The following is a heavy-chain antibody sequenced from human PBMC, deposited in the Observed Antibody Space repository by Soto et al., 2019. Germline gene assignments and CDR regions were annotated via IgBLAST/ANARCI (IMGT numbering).Heavy chain of an antibody. CDR2: IITYNGNA. V-gene: IGHV1-18*01. D-gene: IGHD2-15*01. J-gene: IGHJ6*02. Sequence: QVQVVQSGAEVKKPGASVKVSCKTSGYTFISYGISWVRQAPGQGLEWMGWIITYNGNANYAQNLQGRVTMTTDTSTGTAYMELRSLRSDDTAVYYCARFRWRDYYYGMDVWGQGTTVTVSS. CDR3: ARFRWRDYYYGMDV. CDR1: GYTFISYG.